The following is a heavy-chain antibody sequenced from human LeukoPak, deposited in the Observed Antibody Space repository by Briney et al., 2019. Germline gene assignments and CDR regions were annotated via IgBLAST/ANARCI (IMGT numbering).Heavy chain of an antibody. Sequence: ETLSLTCAVSGGSFSGYYWTWIRQAPGKGLEWVSAISGSGGSTNYADSVKGRFTISRDNSKNTLYLQMNSLRAEDTAVYYCAKAYSSGWYYFDYWGQGTLVTVSS. V-gene: IGHV3-23*01. CDR3: AKAYSSGWYYFDY. CDR2: ISGSGGST. J-gene: IGHJ4*02. D-gene: IGHD6-19*01. CDR1: GGSFSGYY.